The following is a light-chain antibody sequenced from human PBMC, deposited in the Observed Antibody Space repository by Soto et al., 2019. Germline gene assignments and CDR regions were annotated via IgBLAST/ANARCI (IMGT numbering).Light chain of an antibody. CDR1: SSNIGGYNV. Sequence: QSALTQPASVSGSPGQSITISCSGTSSNIGGYNVVSWYQQHPGKAPKVIVYEGIKRPSGVSDRFSGSTSGSTASLTISGLQDEDEAAYYCCSYVGATTYVFGSGTKVTV. V-gene: IGLV2-23*01. J-gene: IGLJ1*01. CDR3: CSYVGATTYV. CDR2: EGI.